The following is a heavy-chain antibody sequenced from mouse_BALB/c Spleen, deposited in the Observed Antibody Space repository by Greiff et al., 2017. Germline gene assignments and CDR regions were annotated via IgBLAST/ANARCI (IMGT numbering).Heavy chain of an antibody. CDR3: ARDYDGYPFAY. V-gene: IGHV3-2*02. J-gene: IGHJ3*01. CDR1: GYSITSDYA. CDR2: ISYSGST. Sequence: VQLKESGPGLVQPSQSLSLTCTVTGYSITSDYAWNWLRQFPGNKLEWMGYISYSGSTSYNPSLKSRISITRDTSKNQFFLQLNSVTTEDTATYYCARDYDGYPFAYWGQGTLVTVSA. D-gene: IGHD2-3*01.